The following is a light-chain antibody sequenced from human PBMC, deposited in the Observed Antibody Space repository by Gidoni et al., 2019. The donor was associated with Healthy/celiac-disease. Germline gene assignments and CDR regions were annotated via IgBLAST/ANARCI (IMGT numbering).Light chain of an antibody. J-gene: IGKJ1*01. V-gene: IGKV3-15*01. CDR3: QQYKNGNRRT. Sequence: EIVMTQSPATLSVSPGARATLSCRASQSVSSNLAWYQQKPGQAPSLLIYGASTRDTGTPARFSGSGCGTEFNLNISSLQSEDFAVDDCQQYKNGNRRTFGQGTKVEMK. CDR2: GAS. CDR1: QSVSSN.